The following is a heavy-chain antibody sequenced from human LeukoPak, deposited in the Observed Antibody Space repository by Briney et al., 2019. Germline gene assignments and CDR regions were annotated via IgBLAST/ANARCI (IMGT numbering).Heavy chain of an antibody. J-gene: IGHJ4*02. D-gene: IGHD6-13*01. CDR3: ARGRRVAAAGLYYFDY. CDR2: ISSSSSYI. Sequence: GGSLRLSCAASGFTFSSYSMNWVRQAPGKGLEWVSSISSSSSYIYYADSVKGRFTISRDNAKNSLYLQMNSLRAEDTAVYYCARGRRVAAAGLYYFDYWGQGTLVTVSS. V-gene: IGHV3-21*01. CDR1: GFTFSSYS.